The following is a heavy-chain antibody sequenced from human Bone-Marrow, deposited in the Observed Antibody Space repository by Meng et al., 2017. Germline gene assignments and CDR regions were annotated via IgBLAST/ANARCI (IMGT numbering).Heavy chain of an antibody. V-gene: IGHV4-59*01. D-gene: IGHD2-15*01. CDR3: ARDPATGYYYYGMDV. J-gene: IGHJ6*02. CDR2: IYYSGST. Sequence: SETLSLTCTVSGGSISSYYWSWIRQPPGKGLEGIGYIYYSGSTNYNPSLKSRVTLSVDTSKNQFSLKLSSVTAADTAVYYCARDPATGYYYYGMDVWGQGTMVTVSS. CDR1: GGSISSYY.